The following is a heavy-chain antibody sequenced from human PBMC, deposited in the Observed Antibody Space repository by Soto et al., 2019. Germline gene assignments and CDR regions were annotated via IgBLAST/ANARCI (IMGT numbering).Heavy chain of an antibody. V-gene: IGHV4-4*02. CDR1: GDSVSSNSW. CDR2: IHHSGST. J-gene: IGHJ6*02. Sequence: QVQLQESGPRLVKPSGTLSLTCTVSGDSVSSNSWWSWVRKPPGKGLEWIGEIHHSGSTNYNSSLTSRVSISIDKSKNQFSLNLYSVTAADAAVFYCARAPRGYGMDVWGQGTTVSVSS. CDR3: ARAPRGYGMDV.